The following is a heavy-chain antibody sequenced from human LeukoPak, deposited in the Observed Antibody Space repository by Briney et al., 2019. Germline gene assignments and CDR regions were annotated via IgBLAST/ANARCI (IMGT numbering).Heavy chain of an antibody. J-gene: IGHJ6*02. CDR3: ARDREANYYYYGMDV. D-gene: IGHD1-26*01. V-gene: IGHV4-59*01. CDR2: IYYSGST. Sequence: SETLSLTCTVSGGSISSYYWSWIRQPPGKELEWIGYIYYSGSTNYNPSLKSRVTISVDTSKNQFSLKLSSVTAADTAVYYCARDREANYYYYGMDVWGQGTTVTVSS. CDR1: GGSISSYY.